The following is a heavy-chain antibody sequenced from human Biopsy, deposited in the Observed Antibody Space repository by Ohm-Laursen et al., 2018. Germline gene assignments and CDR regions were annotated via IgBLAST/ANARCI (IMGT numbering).Heavy chain of an antibody. CDR1: GYTFSRYW. Sequence: SLRLSCSVSGYTFSRYWMTWVRQPPGKGLEWVATIKEDATLKWYADSVRGRFTVSRDNSKSLLYFQMDSLRAEDTAVYYCSTFHRGVDVFDIWGQGTMVTVSS. D-gene: IGHD3-10*01. V-gene: IGHV3-7*01. CDR2: IKEDATLK. CDR3: STFHRGVDVFDI. J-gene: IGHJ3*02.